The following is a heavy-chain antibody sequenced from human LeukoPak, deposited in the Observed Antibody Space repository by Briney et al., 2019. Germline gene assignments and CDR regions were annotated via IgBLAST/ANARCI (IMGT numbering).Heavy chain of an antibody. CDR1: GFTFSSYA. Sequence: GRSLRLSCAASGFTFSSYAMHWVRQAPGKGLEWVAVISYDGSNKYYADSVKGRFTISRDNSKNTLYLQMNSLRAEDTAVYYCARDRQGGNRISLNWFDPWGQGTLVTVSS. CDR2: ISYDGSNK. J-gene: IGHJ5*02. V-gene: IGHV3-30-3*01. CDR3: ARDRQGGNRISLNWFDP. D-gene: IGHD2-15*01.